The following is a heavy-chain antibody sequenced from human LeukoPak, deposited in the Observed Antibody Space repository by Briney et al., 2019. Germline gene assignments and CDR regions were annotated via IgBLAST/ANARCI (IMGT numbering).Heavy chain of an antibody. J-gene: IGHJ3*02. CDR3: ARGDYGDDWVGYAFDI. D-gene: IGHD4-17*01. CDR2: IYHSGST. CDR1: GFSFDDYD. Sequence: PGGSLRLSCAASGFSFDDYDMNWVRQAPGKGLEWIGSIYHSGSTYYNPSLKSRVTISVDTSKNQFSLKLSSVTAADTAVYYCARGDYGDDWVGYAFDIWDQGTMVTVSS. V-gene: IGHV4-38-2*01.